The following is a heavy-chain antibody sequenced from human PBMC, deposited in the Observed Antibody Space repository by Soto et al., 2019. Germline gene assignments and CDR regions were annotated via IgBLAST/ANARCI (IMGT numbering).Heavy chain of an antibody. CDR3: ARHQSGSGNSNFDF. Sequence: PGESLKISCQAFEYSFRIYWISWVRQKPGGGLEWMGRVDPYDSFATYSPSFEGHVSISVDKSTNIVYLQWRSLRASDTATYYCARHQSGSGNSNFDFWGQGTPVTVSS. CDR1: EYSFRIYW. CDR2: VDPYDSFA. V-gene: IGHV5-10-1*01. J-gene: IGHJ4*02. D-gene: IGHD3-10*01.